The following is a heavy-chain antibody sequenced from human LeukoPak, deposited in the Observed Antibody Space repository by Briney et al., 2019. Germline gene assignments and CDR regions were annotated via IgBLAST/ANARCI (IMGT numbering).Heavy chain of an antibody. D-gene: IGHD4-23*01. Sequence: SETLSLTCAVYGGSFSGYYWSWIRQPAGKGLEWIGRIYTSGSTNYNPSLKSRVTISVDTSKNQFSLKLSSVTAADTAVYYCAREGSYGGLYYYYYMDVWGKGTTVTISS. CDR3: AREGSYGGLYYYYYMDV. J-gene: IGHJ6*03. CDR1: GGSFSGYY. V-gene: IGHV4-4*07. CDR2: IYTSGST.